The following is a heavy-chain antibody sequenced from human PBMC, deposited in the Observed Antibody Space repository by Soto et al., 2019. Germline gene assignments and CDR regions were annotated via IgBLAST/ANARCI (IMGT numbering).Heavy chain of an antibody. D-gene: IGHD3-22*01. CDR3: ARARTRAHYYDSSGPNDAFDI. Sequence: DSVRVSCKAAGYTFTSYYMHWVRQAPGQGLEWMGIINPSGGSTSYAQKFQGRVTMTRDTSTSTVYMELSSLRSEDTAVYYCARARTRAHYYDSSGPNDAFDISGQGTMVTVSS. CDR1: GYTFTSYY. V-gene: IGHV1-46*01. CDR2: INPSGGST. J-gene: IGHJ3*02.